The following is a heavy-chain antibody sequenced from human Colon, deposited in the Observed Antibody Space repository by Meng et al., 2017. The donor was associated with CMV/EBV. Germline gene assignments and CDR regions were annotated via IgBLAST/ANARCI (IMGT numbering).Heavy chain of an antibody. CDR3: ARGSNTYYGMDV. D-gene: IGHD6-13*01. J-gene: IGHJ6*02. Sequence: GGSLRLSCAGSGFIFSNYAMTWVRQDPGKGLEWVSTISTTGSSTNYADSVKGRFTISRDNSKNTLYLQMNTLRAEDTAVYYCARGSNTYYGMDVWGQGTTVTVSS. CDR1: GFIFSNYA. V-gene: IGHV3-23*01. CDR2: ISTTGSST.